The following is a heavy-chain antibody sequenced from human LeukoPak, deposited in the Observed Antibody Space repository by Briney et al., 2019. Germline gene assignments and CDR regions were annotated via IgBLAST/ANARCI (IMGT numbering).Heavy chain of an antibody. Sequence: ASVKVSCKASGYTFTSYGISWVRQAPGQGLEWMGWINTNTGNPTYAQGFTGRFVFSLDTSVSTAYLQISSLKAEDTAVYYCARDGMVRGVIGHWFDPWGQGTLVTVSS. J-gene: IGHJ5*02. V-gene: IGHV7-4-1*02. CDR1: GYTFTSYG. D-gene: IGHD3-10*01. CDR2: INTNTGNP. CDR3: ARDGMVRGVIGHWFDP.